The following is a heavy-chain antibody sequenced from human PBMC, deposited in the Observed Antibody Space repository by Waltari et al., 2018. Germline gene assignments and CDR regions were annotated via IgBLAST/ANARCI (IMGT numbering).Heavy chain of an antibody. CDR1: GFTFSSYA. CDR2: ISGSGGST. D-gene: IGHD1-20*01. J-gene: IGHJ6*02. Sequence: VHGGGSLRLSCAASGFTFSSYAMSWVRQAPGKGLEWVSVISGSGGSTYYADSVKGRFTISGDNSKNTLYLQMNSLRAEDTAVYYGAKDAGISGTTLYYYGVDVWGQGTTVTVSS. CDR3: AKDAGISGTTLYYYGVDV. V-gene: IGHV3-23*01.